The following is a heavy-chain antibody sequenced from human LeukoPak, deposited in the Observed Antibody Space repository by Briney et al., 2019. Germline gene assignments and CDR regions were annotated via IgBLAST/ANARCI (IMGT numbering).Heavy chain of an antibody. CDR2: INPNSGGT. Sequence: ASVKVSCKASGYTFTGYYMHWVRQAPRQGLEWMGWINPNSGGTNYAQKFQGRVTMTRDTSISTAYMELSRLRSDDTAVYYCARGYCSGGSCSALYNWFDPWGQGTLVTVSS. D-gene: IGHD2-15*01. CDR1: GYTFTGYY. V-gene: IGHV1-2*02. CDR3: ARGYCSGGSCSALYNWFDP. J-gene: IGHJ5*02.